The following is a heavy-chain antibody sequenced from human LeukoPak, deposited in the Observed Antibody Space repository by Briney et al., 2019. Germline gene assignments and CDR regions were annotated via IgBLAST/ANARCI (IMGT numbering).Heavy chain of an antibody. Sequence: GGSLRLSCAASGFTFSSYAMSWVRQAPGKGLEWVSAISGSGGSTYYADSVKGRFTIPRDNSKNTLYLQMNSLRVGDTAVYYCVRVSWLDYSGMDVWGQGTTVTVSS. V-gene: IGHV3-23*01. CDR2: ISGSGGST. CDR1: GFTFSSYA. J-gene: IGHJ6*02. D-gene: IGHD4-11*01. CDR3: VRVSWLDYSGMDV.